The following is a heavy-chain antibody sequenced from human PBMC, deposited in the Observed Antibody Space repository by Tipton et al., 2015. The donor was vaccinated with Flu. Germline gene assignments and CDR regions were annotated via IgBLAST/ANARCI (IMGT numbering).Heavy chain of an antibody. CDR2: IYYSGST. Sequence: LRLSCTVSGGFISSNTYYWGWIRQPPGKGLEWIGSIYYSGSTFYNPSLKSRLTISVDTSKNQFSLRLSSVTAADTAVYYCARHGGIAATGYNWFDPWGQGTLVTVSS. J-gene: IGHJ5*02. CDR1: GGFISSNTYY. V-gene: IGHV4-39*01. CDR3: ARHGGIAATGYNWFDP. D-gene: IGHD6-13*01.